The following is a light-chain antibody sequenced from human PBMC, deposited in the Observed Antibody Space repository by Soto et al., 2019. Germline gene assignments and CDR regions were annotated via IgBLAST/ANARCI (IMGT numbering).Light chain of an antibody. J-gene: IGKJ1*01. Sequence: EIVLTQSPGTLSSSPGERATLSCRASQSIDNRYLAWYQHKPGQAPRLLIYATSSRATGIPDRFGGSGSGTDFTLTINRLEPEDFAVYYCQQYSGLSWTFVQGTKLDI. CDR3: QQYSGLSWT. CDR2: ATS. V-gene: IGKV3-20*01. CDR1: QSIDNRY.